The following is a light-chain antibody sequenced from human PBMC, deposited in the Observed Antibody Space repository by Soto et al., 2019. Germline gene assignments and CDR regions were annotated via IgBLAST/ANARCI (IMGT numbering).Light chain of an antibody. J-gene: IGLJ1*01. V-gene: IGLV2-23*02. CDR2: EVN. Sequence: SALTQPASVSGSPGQSITISCTGTSSNVGSYKLVSWYQQHPGKAPKLMIFEVNKRLSGVSNRFSGSKSGNTASLTISGLKVEDEADYYCCSSGGSPTYVFGTGTKVTVL. CDR1: SSNVGSYKL. CDR3: CSSGGSPTYV.